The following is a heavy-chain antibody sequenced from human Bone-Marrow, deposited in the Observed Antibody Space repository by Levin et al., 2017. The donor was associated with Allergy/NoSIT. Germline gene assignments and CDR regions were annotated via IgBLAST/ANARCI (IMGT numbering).Heavy chain of an antibody. D-gene: IGHD6-19*01. J-gene: IGHJ4*02. CDR2: IWYDGGNK. CDR1: GIGFRGYG. CDR3: ARTYSGGWGTES. Sequence: PGGSLRLSCAASGIGFRGYGMQWVRQAPGKGLEWVALIWYDGGNKYYADSVKGRFTISRDNAKNTLYLQMNSLRAEETAIYYCARTYSGGWGTESWGQGTLVTVSS. V-gene: IGHV3-33*01.